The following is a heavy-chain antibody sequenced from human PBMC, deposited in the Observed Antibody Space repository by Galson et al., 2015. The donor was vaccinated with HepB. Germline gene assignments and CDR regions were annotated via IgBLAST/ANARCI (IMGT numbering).Heavy chain of an antibody. CDR3: AKAHYYDSSGSYYFDY. J-gene: IGHJ4*02. D-gene: IGHD3-22*01. CDR2: ISYDGSNK. CDR1: GFTFSSYG. V-gene: IGHV3-30*18. Sequence: SLRLSCAASGFTFSSYGMHWVRQAPGKGLEWVAVISYDGSNKYYADSVKGRFTISRDNSKNTLYLQMNSLRAEDTAVYYCAKAHYYDSSGSYYFDYWGQGTLVTVSS.